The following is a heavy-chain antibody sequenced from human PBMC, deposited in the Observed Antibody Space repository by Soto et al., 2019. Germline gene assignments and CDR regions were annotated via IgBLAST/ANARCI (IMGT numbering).Heavy chain of an antibody. Sequence: QVQLVESGGGVVQPGRSLRLSCAASGFTFSSYGMHWVRQAPGKGLEWVAVIWYDGSNKYYADSVKGRFTISRDNSKNTLYLQMNSLRAEDTAVDYCAREESYDDIWTGYYTYGMDVWGQGTTVTVSS. V-gene: IGHV3-33*01. D-gene: IGHD3-9*01. CDR3: AREESYDDIWTGYYTYGMDV. CDR1: GFTFSSYG. J-gene: IGHJ6*02. CDR2: IWYDGSNK.